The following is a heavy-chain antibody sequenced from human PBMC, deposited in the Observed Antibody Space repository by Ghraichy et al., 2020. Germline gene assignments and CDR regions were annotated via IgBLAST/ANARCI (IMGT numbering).Heavy chain of an antibody. V-gene: IGHV3-74*01. CDR3: TRVREYPT. J-gene: IGHJ6*02. CDR1: GFSFRNYW. Sequence: GGSLRLSCAASGFSFRNYWMHWVRQAPGKGLAWVSTISNDGRVTTYADSVKDRFTISRDNAKSTLYLQMSSLEDEDMAVYYCTRVREYPTWGQGTTVTVSS. D-gene: IGHD2-2*01. CDR2: ISNDGRVT.